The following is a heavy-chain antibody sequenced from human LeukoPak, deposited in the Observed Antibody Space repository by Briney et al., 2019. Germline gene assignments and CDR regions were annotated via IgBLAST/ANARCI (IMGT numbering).Heavy chain of an antibody. Sequence: PSETLSLTCTVSGGSISSSSYYWGWIRQPPGKGLEWIGSIYYTGSTYYNPSLKSRITILLDTSKNQNSLKLSSVTAADTAVYYCSRGSYDILTGYSTLGEFWGQGTLVTVSS. V-gene: IGHV4-39*01. J-gene: IGHJ4*02. CDR3: SRGSYDILTGYSTLGEF. D-gene: IGHD3-9*01. CDR2: IYYTGST. CDR1: GGSISSSSYY.